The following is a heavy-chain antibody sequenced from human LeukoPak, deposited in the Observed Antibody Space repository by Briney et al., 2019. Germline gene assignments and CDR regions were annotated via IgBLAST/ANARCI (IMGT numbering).Heavy chain of an antibody. Sequence: GASVKVSCKASGYTFTSYAFSWVRQAPGQGLEWMGWISADNGNTNYAQKLQGRVTMTTDTSTSTVYMELRSLGSDDTAVYYCARVGSTSQERYFDYWGQGTLVTVSS. D-gene: IGHD2-2*01. CDR2: ISADNGNT. J-gene: IGHJ4*02. CDR3: ARVGSTSQERYFDY. V-gene: IGHV1-18*01. CDR1: GYTFTSYA.